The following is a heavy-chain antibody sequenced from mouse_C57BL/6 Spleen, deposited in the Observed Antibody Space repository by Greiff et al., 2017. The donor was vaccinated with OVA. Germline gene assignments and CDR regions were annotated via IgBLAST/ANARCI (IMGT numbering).Heavy chain of an antibody. D-gene: IGHD4-1*01. V-gene: IGHV1-47*01. CDR1: GYTFTTYP. Sequence: VQLQQSGAELVKPGASVTMSCKASGYTFTTYPIEWMKQNHGKSLEWIGNFHPYNDDTKYNEKFKGKAKLTVEKSSSTVYLELSRLTSDDSAVYYCSRQWDGPWFAYWGQGTLVTVSA. CDR2: FHPYNDDT. CDR3: SRQWDGPWFAY. J-gene: IGHJ3*01.